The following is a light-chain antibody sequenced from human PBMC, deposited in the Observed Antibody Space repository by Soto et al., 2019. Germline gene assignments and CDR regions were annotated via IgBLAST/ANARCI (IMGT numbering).Light chain of an antibody. J-gene: IGKJ2*01. V-gene: IGKV1-9*01. CDR2: DVS. CDR3: QQYKVYPYT. CDR1: QGIAGS. Sequence: DIQLTQSPSFLSASVGDRVTITCRASQGIAGSLAWYQQKPGKPPKLLIYDVSFLESGVPSRFSGSGSGTDFNLTISSLRPDDFATFYCQQYKVYPYTFGQGTRLDIQ.